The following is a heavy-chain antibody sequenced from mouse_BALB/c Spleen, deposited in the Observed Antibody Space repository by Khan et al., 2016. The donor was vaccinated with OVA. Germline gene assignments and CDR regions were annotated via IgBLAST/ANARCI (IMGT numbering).Heavy chain of an antibody. V-gene: IGHV3-2*02. CDR3: ARTARIKY. Sequence: EVQLQESGPGLVKPSQSLSLTCTVTGYSITSGYGWNWIRQFPGNKLEWMGYISYSGSTNYNPSLKNRISITRDTSKNQVFLQLNSVTTEDTATYYCARTARIKYWGQGTTLTVSS. J-gene: IGHJ2*01. CDR1: GYSITSGYG. D-gene: IGHD1-2*01. CDR2: ISYSGST.